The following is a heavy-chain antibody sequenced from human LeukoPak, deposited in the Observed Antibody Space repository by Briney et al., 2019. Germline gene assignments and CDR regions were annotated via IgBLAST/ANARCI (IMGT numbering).Heavy chain of an antibody. D-gene: IGHD3-22*01. V-gene: IGHV3-11*01. Sequence: GSLRLSCAASGFIFSDYYMTWIRQTPGKGLEWLSYISDSGSTINYADSVKGRLTISRDNAKKSLLLQMNSLRAEDTAVYYCAIYYDSSGSIDHWGQGTLVTVSS. J-gene: IGHJ4*02. CDR1: GFIFSDYY. CDR2: ISDSGSTI. CDR3: AIYYDSSGSIDH.